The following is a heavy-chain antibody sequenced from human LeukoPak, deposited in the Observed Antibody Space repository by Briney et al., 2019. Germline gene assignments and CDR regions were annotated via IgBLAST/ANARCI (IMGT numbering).Heavy chain of an antibody. CDR2: ISGSGGST. CDR3: ARAKDTAMVSYFDY. Sequence: PGGTLRLSCAASGFTFSSYGMSWVRQAPGKGLEWVSAISGSGGSTYYADSVKGRFTISRDNSKNTLYLQMNSLRAADTAVYYCARAKDTAMVSYFDYWGQGTLVTVSS. J-gene: IGHJ4*02. CDR1: GFTFSSYG. D-gene: IGHD5-18*01. V-gene: IGHV3-23*01.